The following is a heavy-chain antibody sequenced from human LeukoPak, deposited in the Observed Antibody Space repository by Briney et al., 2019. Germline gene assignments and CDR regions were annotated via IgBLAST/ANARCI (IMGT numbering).Heavy chain of an antibody. CDR2: IYPGDSDT. CDR1: GYSFTSYW. V-gene: IGHV5-51*01. CDR3: ATGIAVAGTRTDAFDI. Sequence: HGESLKISCKGSGYSFTSYWIGWVRQMPGKGLEWMGIIYPGDSDTRYSPSFQGQVTISAAKSISTAHLQWSSLKASDTAMYYCATGIAVAGTRTDAFDIWGQGTMVTVSS. J-gene: IGHJ3*02. D-gene: IGHD6-19*01.